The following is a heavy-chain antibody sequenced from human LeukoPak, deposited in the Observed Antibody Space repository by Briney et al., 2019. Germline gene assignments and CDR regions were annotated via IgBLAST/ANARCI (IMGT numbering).Heavy chain of an antibody. CDR3: ARSEYYDFWSGYKY. D-gene: IGHD3-3*01. CDR2: IIPIFGTA. V-gene: IGHV1-69*05. CDR1: GGTFSSYA. J-gene: IGHJ4*02. Sequence: GSSVTVSFEASGGTFSSYAISWVRQAPGQGLEWMGGIIPIFGTANYARKFQGRVTITTDESTSTAYMELSSLRSEDTAVYYCARSEYYDFWSGYKYWGQGTLVTVSS.